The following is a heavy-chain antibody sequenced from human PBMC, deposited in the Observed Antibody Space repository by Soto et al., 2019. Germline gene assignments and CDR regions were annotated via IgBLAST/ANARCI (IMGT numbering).Heavy chain of an antibody. CDR2: ITSSATTI. CDR1: GFALSDYY. V-gene: IGHV3-11*04. J-gene: IGHJ6*02. CDR3: AKDRDSGSYHYGYYYYGMDV. D-gene: IGHD1-26*01. Sequence: PGGSLRLSCAGSGFALSDYYMNWIRQAPGKGLEWVAYITSSATTIFSADSVRGRFTISRDNSKNTLYLQMNSLRAEDTAVYYCAKDRDSGSYHYGYYYYGMDVWGQGTTVTVSS.